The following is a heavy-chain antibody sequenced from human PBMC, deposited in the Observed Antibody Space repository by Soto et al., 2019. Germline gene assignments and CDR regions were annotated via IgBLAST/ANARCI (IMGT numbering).Heavy chain of an antibody. CDR1: GFTFSNYA. J-gene: IGHJ3*02. CDR2: ISGSGGST. CDR3: AKLLVAAGVGGAFDI. Sequence: EVQLLESGGGLVQPGGSLRLSCAASGFTFSNYAMSWVRQAPGKGLEWVSVISGSGGSTYYADSVKGRFTISRDNSKNTRYLQMNRLRAEDTAVYYCAKLLVAAGVGGAFDIWGQGTMVTVSS. V-gene: IGHV3-23*01. D-gene: IGHD2-15*01.